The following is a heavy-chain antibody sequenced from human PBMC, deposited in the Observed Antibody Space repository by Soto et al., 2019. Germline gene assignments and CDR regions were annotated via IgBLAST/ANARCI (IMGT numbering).Heavy chain of an antibody. J-gene: IGHJ6*02. D-gene: IGHD3-3*01. V-gene: IGHV3-30*18. CDR3: AKDRRFLEWSIGGMDV. CDR2: ISQDGSKK. CDR1: GFTFSNYG. Sequence: QVQLVESGGGVVQPGRSLRLSCAASGFTFSNYGKHWVRQAPGKGLEWVAVISQDGSKKYYADSVKGRFTISRDNSKNTLYLQMNSLRPEDTAVYYCAKDRRFLEWSIGGMDVWGQGTTVTVSS.